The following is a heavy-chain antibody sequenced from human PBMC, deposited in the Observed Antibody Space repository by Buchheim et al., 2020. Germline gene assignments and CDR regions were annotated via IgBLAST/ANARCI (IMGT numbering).Heavy chain of an antibody. D-gene: IGHD2-2*02. CDR3: ARGYCSTTSCYTREESMDV. Sequence: EVQLVESGGGLVKPGGSLRLSCAASGFTFSSYTMNWARQAPGEGLEWVASISSTSAKIYYADSVKGRFTISRDKAKNSQDLQMNSLRVEDTAVYYCARGYCSTTSCYTREESMDVWGKGTT. CDR1: GFTFSSYT. J-gene: IGHJ6*03. CDR2: ISSTSAKI. V-gene: IGHV3-21*01.